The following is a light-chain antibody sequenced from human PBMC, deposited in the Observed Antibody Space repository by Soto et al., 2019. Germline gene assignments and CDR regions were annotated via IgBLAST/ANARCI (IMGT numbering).Light chain of an antibody. J-gene: IGKJ1*01. CDR1: QSVSSN. CDR2: GAS. Sequence: EIVMTQCPATLSVSPGERATLSCRASQSVSSNLAWYQQKSGQAPRLLIYGASTRATGIPARFSGSGSGTEFTLTINSLQSEDFAVYYCQQYNNWPRTFGQGTKVDI. CDR3: QQYNNWPRT. V-gene: IGKV3-15*01.